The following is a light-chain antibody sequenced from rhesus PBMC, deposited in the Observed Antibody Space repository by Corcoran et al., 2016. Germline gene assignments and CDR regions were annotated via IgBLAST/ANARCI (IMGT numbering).Light chain of an antibody. J-gene: IGKJ1*01. V-gene: IGKV3-35*01. CDR3: QQGKSMPWT. CDR2: RAS. Sequence: EIVVTQSPTSMAVSQGERVTISCTASSSVSTNYLHWYQQKPGFSPRLFVYRASSLASGVPARFRCRGSGTSYKLTSSSMEAEDAANYYGQQGKSMPWTFGQGTKVEIK. CDR1: SSVSTN.